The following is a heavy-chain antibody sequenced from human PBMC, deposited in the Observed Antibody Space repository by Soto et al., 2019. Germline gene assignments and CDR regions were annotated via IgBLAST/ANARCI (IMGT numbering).Heavy chain of an antibody. CDR1: GGSISSSSYY. Sequence: SETLSLTCTVSGGSISSSSYYWGWIRQPPGKGLEWIGSIYYSGSTYYNPSLKSRVTISVDTSKNQFSLKLSSVTAADTAVYYCASVRGGYYYAMDVWGQGTTVTSP. V-gene: IGHV4-39*07. J-gene: IGHJ6*02. D-gene: IGHD3-10*02. CDR3: ASVRGGYYYAMDV. CDR2: IYYSGST.